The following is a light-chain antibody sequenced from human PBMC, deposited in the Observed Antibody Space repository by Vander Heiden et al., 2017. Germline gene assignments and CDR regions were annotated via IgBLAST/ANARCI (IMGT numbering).Light chain of an antibody. CDR1: QSITTW. CDR2: KVS. J-gene: IGKJ1*01. Sequence: DTQMTQSPSTLSASVGDRVTITCRASQSITTWVAWYHQKPGKAPKLLIYKVSNLESGVPSRFSGGGSGTQFTLTINNLQAEDVATYYCQQYSDSKTFGQGTKVEIK. V-gene: IGKV1-5*03. CDR3: QQYSDSKT.